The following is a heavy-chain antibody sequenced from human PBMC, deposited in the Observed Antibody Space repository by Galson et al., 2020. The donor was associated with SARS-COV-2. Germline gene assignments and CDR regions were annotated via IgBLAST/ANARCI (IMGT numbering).Heavy chain of an antibody. Sequence: SETLSLTCAVYGGSFSGYYWSWIRQPPGKGLEWLGEINHSGSTNYNPSLKTRVTISVDTSKNQFSLKLSSVTAADTAVYYSARASVVVAAIDYYYYYGMDGWGQGTTVTVSS. CDR2: INHSGST. J-gene: IGHJ6*02. V-gene: IGHV4-34*01. CDR1: GGSFSGYY. CDR3: ARASVVVAAIDYYYYYGMDG. D-gene: IGHD2-15*01.